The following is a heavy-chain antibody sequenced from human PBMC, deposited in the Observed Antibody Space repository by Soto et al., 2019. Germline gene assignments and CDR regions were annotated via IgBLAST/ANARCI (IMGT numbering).Heavy chain of an antibody. CDR2: IFYSGST. D-gene: IGHD3-9*01. Sequence: SETLSLTCTVSGGSISSSSHYWGWIRQPPGKGLEWIGSIFYSGSTSYNPSLKSRVTISVDTSKNQFSLKLSSVTAADTAVYYCARRESYDILTGYYHFDYWGQETLVTVSS. J-gene: IGHJ4*02. CDR1: GGSISSSSHY. CDR3: ARRESYDILTGYYHFDY. V-gene: IGHV4-39*01.